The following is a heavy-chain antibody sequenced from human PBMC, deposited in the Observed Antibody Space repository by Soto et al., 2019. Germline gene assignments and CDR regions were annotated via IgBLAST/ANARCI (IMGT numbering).Heavy chain of an antibody. CDR1: GFTFGRYA. J-gene: IGHJ4*02. CDR3: ARQMGISRYDPFDY. CDR2: TAYDESEK. V-gene: IGHV3-30-3*01. Sequence: QVQLVESGGGVVQPGRSLRLSCVGSGFTFGRYAFHWVRQAPGKGLEWVAVTAYDESEKYYGDSVRGRFTISRDNGENTLFLQMDSLRAEDTAVYYCARQMGISRYDPFDYWGQGTVVTVSS. D-gene: IGHD5-12*01.